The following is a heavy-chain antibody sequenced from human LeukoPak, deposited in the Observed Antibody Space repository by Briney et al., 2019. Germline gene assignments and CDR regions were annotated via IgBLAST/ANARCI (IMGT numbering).Heavy chain of an antibody. V-gene: IGHV4-59*08. CDR2: IYYSGST. CDR3: ARRAPYSYEWSTLDY. CDR1: GGSISSYY. Sequence: SETLSLTCTVSGGSISSYYWSWIRQPPGKVLEWVGYIYYSGSTNYNPSLKTRVPISVDTSKNQFSLKLSSVTATDTDVDYCARRAPYSYEWSTLDYWGQGTLVTVSS. J-gene: IGHJ4*02. D-gene: IGHD5-18*01.